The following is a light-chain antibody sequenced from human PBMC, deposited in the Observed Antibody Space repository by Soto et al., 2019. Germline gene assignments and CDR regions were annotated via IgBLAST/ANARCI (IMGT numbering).Light chain of an antibody. CDR3: AAWDDSLSGRV. V-gene: IGLV1-47*02. J-gene: IGLJ3*02. CDR2: NND. CDR1: GSNIGPNY. Sequence: QSVLTQPPSASGTPGQRVTMSCSGSGSNIGPNYVYWFQRFPGTAPKLLIYNNDQRPSGVPDRFSGSKSGTSASLDISGLRSEDEADYYCAAWDDSLSGRVFGGGTKLTVL.